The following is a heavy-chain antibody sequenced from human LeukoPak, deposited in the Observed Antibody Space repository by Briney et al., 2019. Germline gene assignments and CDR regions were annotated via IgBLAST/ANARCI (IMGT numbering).Heavy chain of an antibody. J-gene: IGHJ4*02. CDR1: GFTFSSFG. V-gene: IGHV3-33*01. Sequence: PGRPLRLSCAASGFTFSSFGMHWVRQAPGKGLEWVAVIWYDGSNKYYADSVKGRFTISRDNSKNTLYLQMNSLRAEDTAVYYCARDSFGLQDSWGQGTLVTVSS. CDR3: ARDSFGLQDS. D-gene: IGHD3-10*01. CDR2: IWYDGSNK.